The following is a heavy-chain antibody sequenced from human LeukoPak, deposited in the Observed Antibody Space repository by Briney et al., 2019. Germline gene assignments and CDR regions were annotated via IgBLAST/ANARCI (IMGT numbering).Heavy chain of an antibody. CDR1: GYSISSGYY. CDR2: IYHSGST. Sequence: PSETLSLTCTVSGYSISSGYYWGWIRQPPGKGLEWIGSIYHSGSTYYNPSLKSRVTISVDTSKNQLSLKLSSVTAADTAVYYCARENGNYDFWSGQAYYYYMDVWGKGTTVTVS. D-gene: IGHD3-3*01. V-gene: IGHV4-38-2*02. CDR3: ARENGNYDFWSGQAYYYYMDV. J-gene: IGHJ6*03.